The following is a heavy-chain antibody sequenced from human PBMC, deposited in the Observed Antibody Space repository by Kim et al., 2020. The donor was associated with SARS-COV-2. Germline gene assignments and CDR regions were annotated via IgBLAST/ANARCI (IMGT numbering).Heavy chain of an antibody. D-gene: IGHD3-10*01. V-gene: IGHV4-39*07. CDR3: ARETGIGWFGELSDAFDI. Sequence: KERVTISVDTSKNPFSLKLSSVTAADTAVYYCARETGIGWFGELSDAFDIWGQGTMVTVSS. J-gene: IGHJ3*02.